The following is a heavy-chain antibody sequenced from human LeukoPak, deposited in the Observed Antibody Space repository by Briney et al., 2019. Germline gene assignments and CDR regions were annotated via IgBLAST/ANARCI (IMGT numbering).Heavy chain of an antibody. Sequence: ASVKVSCKASGYTFTGYYMHWVRQAPGQGLEWMGWINPNSGGTNYAQKFQGRVTMTRDTSISTAYMELSRLRSDDTAVYYCARVNPIRGYYFDYWGQGTLVTVSS. D-gene: IGHD3-3*01. V-gene: IGHV1-2*02. CDR3: ARVNPIRGYYFDY. J-gene: IGHJ4*02. CDR2: INPNSGGT. CDR1: GYTFTGYY.